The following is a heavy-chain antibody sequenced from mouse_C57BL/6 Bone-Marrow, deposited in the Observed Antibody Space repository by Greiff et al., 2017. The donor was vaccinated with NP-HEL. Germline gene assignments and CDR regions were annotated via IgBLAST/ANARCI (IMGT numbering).Heavy chain of an antibody. Sequence: EVQGVESGGGLVKPGGSLKLSCAASGFTFSSYAMSWVRQTPEKRLEWVATISDGGSYTYYPDNVKGRFTISRDNAKNNLYLQMSHLKSEDTAMYYCAGASYYYGSSYEDWGQGTTLTVSS. CDR2: ISDGGSYT. CDR1: GFTFSSYA. J-gene: IGHJ2*01. CDR3: AGASYYYGSSYED. V-gene: IGHV5-4*01. D-gene: IGHD1-1*01.